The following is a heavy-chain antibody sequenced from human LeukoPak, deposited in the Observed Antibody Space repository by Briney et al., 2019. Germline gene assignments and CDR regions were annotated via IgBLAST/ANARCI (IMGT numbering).Heavy chain of an antibody. J-gene: IGHJ4*02. Sequence: GESLKISCKGSGYSFTSYWIGWVRQMPGKGLEWMGIIYPGDSDTRYSPSFQGQVTISADKSISTAYLQWSSLKASDTAMYYSARQVRRGYTYGYALDYWGKGTLVTVSS. V-gene: IGHV5-51*01. CDR1: GYSFTSYW. D-gene: IGHD5-18*01. CDR3: ARQVRRGYTYGYALDY. CDR2: IYPGDSDT.